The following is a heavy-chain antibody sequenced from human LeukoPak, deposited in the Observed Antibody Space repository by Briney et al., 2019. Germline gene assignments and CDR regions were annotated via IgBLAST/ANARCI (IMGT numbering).Heavy chain of an antibody. CDR2: IYPSGTT. V-gene: IGHV4-4*07. Sequence: PSETLSLTCTVSGSSMNTYFWTWIRQPAGKGLEWVGRIYPSGTTNYNPSLRSRTSMSVDMSMNQFSLNLSSVTAADTAVYYCARDRYGGIIDYWGQGTLVSVSS. J-gene: IGHJ4*02. D-gene: IGHD1-26*01. CDR1: GSSMNTYF. CDR3: ARDRYGGIIDY.